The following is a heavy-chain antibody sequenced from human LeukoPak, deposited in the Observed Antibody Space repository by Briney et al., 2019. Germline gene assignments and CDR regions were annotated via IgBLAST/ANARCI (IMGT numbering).Heavy chain of an antibody. Sequence: GASVKVSCKASGYTFTSYYMHWVRQAPGQGLEWMGIINPSGGSTSYAQKFQGRGTMTRDTSTSTVYMELSSLRSEDTAVYYCARDRSPPNWLEPPRVLDYWGQGTLVTVSS. CDR3: ARDRSPPNWLEPPRVLDY. CDR1: GYTFTSYY. CDR2: INPSGGST. J-gene: IGHJ4*02. D-gene: IGHD1-1*01. V-gene: IGHV1-46*01.